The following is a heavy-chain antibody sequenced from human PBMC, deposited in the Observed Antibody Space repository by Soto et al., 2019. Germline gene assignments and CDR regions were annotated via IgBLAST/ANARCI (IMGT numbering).Heavy chain of an antibody. D-gene: IGHD3-10*01. CDR3: ARGISDGSGREFDY. Sequence: EVQLVETGGGLIQPGGSLRLSCAASGFTVSSNYMSWVRQAPGKGLEWVSVIYSGGSTYYADSVKGRFTISRDNSKNTLYLQMNSLRAEDTAVYYCARGISDGSGREFDYWGQGTLVTVSS. J-gene: IGHJ4*02. CDR1: GFTVSSNY. V-gene: IGHV3-53*02. CDR2: IYSGGST.